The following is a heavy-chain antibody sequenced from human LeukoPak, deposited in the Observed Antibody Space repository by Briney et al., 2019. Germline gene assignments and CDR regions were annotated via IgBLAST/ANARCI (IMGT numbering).Heavy chain of an antibody. V-gene: IGHV3-30-3*01. CDR2: ISYDGSNK. D-gene: IGHD4-17*01. Sequence: GGSLRLSCAASGFTFSSYAMHWVRQAPGKGLEWVTVISYDGSNKYYADSVKGRFTISRDNSKNTLYLQMNSLRAEDTAVYYCARDGGDYVLAYWGQGTLVTVSS. J-gene: IGHJ4*02. CDR1: GFTFSSYA. CDR3: ARDGGDYVLAY.